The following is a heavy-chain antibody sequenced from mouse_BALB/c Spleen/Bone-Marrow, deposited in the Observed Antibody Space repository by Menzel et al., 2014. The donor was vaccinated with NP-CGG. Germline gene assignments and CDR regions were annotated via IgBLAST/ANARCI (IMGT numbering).Heavy chain of an antibody. V-gene: IGHV2-9*02. CDR1: GFSLASYG. CDR3: ARGSYFYSMDY. J-gene: IGHJ4*01. CDR2: MWAGGST. Sequence: QVQLKESGPGLVAPSQSLSITCTISGFSLASYGVHWVRQPPGKGLEWLGVMWAGGSTNYNSALMSKLSISKDNSESQVFLKMNSLQTHDTAMYYCARGSYFYSMDYWGQGTPVTVSS.